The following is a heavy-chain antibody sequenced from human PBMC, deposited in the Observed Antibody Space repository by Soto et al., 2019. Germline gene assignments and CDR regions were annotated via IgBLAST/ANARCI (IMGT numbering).Heavy chain of an antibody. Sequence: ASVKVSCKASGYTFTSYGISWVRQAPGQGLEWMGWISAYNGNTNYAQKLQGRVTMTTDTSTSTAYMELRSLRSDDTAVYYCAREGGAYSSGWQTFDYWGQGTLVTVPQ. CDR1: GYTFTSYG. CDR3: AREGGAYSSGWQTFDY. D-gene: IGHD6-19*01. V-gene: IGHV1-18*01. CDR2: ISAYNGNT. J-gene: IGHJ4*02.